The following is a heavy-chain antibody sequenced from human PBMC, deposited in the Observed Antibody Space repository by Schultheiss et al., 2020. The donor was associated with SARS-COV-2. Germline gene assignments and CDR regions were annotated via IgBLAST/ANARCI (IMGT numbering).Heavy chain of an antibody. Sequence: SETLSLTCTVSGGSISSYYWSWIRQPPGKGLEWIGYIYYSESTNYNPSLKSRVTISVDTSKNQFSLKLSSVIAADTAVYYCARRARQYYYYYGMDVWGQGTTVTVSS. J-gene: IGHJ6*02. CDR3: ARRARQYYYYYGMDV. CDR2: IYYSEST. CDR1: GGSISSYY. D-gene: IGHD6-6*01. V-gene: IGHV4-59*08.